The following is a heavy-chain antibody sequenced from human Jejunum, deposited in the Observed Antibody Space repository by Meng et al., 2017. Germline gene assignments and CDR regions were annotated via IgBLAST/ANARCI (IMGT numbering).Heavy chain of an antibody. Sequence: GESLKISCAASGFTVSTSYMTWVRQAPGKGLEWVSVFNTGGKTFYSDSVKGRFTISRDIAQNTVYLQMNILRTEDTALYYCARGYCSGVSCSLGYYFDYWGQGTLVTVSS. CDR2: FNTGGKT. J-gene: IGHJ4*02. D-gene: IGHD2-15*01. CDR1: GFTVSTSY. V-gene: IGHV3-66*02. CDR3: ARGYCSGVSCSLGYYFDY.